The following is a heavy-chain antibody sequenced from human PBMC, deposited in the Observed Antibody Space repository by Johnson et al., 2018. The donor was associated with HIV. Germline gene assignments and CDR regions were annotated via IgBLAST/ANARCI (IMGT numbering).Heavy chain of an antibody. CDR2: IRFDGSNK. CDR3: AKDEEGYSSAWSAGTAFDI. D-gene: IGHD6-13*01. CDR1: GFIFSSYG. J-gene: IGHJ3*02. Sequence: QVQLVESGGGVVRPGGSLRLSCAASGFIFSSYGMHWVRQAPGKGLEWVAFIRFDGSNKFYAASVKGRFTLSRDNSKNTLYLQMNSLKADDTAIYYGAKDEEGYSSAWSAGTAFDIWGQGTMVTVSS. V-gene: IGHV3-30*02.